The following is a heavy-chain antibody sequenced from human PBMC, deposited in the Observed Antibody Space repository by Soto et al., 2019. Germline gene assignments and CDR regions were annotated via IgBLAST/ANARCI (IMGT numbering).Heavy chain of an antibody. Sequence: SETLSLTCAVYGGSFSGYYWSWIRQPPGKGLEWIGEINHSGSTNYNPSLKSRVTITVDTSKNQFSLKLSSVTAADTAVYYCARGWVFYGGNRRVYYFDYWGQGTLVTVSS. J-gene: IGHJ4*02. CDR1: GGSFSGYY. CDR2: INHSGST. D-gene: IGHD2-15*01. CDR3: ARGWVFYGGNRRVYYFDY. V-gene: IGHV4-34*01.